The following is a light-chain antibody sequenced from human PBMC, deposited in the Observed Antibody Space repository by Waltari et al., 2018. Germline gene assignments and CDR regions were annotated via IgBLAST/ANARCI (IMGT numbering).Light chain of an antibody. V-gene: IGKV1-5*03. Sequence: DTQMTQSPSTLSASVGDRVTITCRASQSMSSWLAWYQQKPGKAPKLLIYKASSLESGVPSRFSGSGSGTEFTLTISSLQPDDFATYYCQQYNSYPITFGQGTRLEIK. CDR2: KAS. CDR3: QQYNSYPIT. J-gene: IGKJ5*01. CDR1: QSMSSW.